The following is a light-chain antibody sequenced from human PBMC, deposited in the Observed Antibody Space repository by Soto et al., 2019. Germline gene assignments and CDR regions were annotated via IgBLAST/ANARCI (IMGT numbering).Light chain of an antibody. CDR1: QSVRSK. V-gene: IGKV3-15*01. Sequence: EIVMTQSPATLSVSPGERATLSCRASQSVRSKLAWYQQKPGQAPRLLIYDASTRAPGVPARFSGSGSGTEFTLTISSLQSEDFAVYSCQHYNNWPAFRQGTKVEIK. J-gene: IGKJ1*01. CDR3: QHYNNWPA. CDR2: DAS.